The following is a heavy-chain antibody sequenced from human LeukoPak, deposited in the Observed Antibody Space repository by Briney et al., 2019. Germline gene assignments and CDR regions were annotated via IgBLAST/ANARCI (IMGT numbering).Heavy chain of an antibody. J-gene: IGHJ4*02. CDR2: INPSGGST. CDR1: GYTFTSYY. Sequence: ASVKVSCKASGYTFTSYYMHWVRQAPGHGLEWMGIINPSGGSTSYAQKSQGRVTMTRDTSTSTVYMELSSLRSEDTAMYYCARGGIAARHYFDYWGQGTLVTVSS. V-gene: IGHV1-46*01. D-gene: IGHD6-6*01. CDR3: ARGGIAARHYFDY.